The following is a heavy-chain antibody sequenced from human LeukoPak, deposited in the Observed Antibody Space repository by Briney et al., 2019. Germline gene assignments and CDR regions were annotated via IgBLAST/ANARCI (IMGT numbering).Heavy chain of an antibody. Sequence: PGGSLRLSCAASGFTFRSYGMSWVRQAPGKGLEWVSAISGRGGDTYYTDSVKGRFTISRDNSENTLYLQMNSLRDEDTAIYYCAKDFWVYDSNGYSDYWGLGTLVTVSS. V-gene: IGHV3-23*01. CDR1: GFTFRSYG. CDR3: AKDFWVYDSNGYSDY. CDR2: ISGRGGDT. D-gene: IGHD3-22*01. J-gene: IGHJ4*02.